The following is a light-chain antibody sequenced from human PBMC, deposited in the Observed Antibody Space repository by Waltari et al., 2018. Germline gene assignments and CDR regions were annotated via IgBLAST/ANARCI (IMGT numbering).Light chain of an antibody. J-gene: IGKJ1*01. CDR2: AAS. CDR1: QGVSTY. V-gene: IGKV1-8*01. CDR3: QQYHTYPWT. Sequence: AIRMTQSPASLSASTGDRVTISCRASQGVSTYLAWYQQKPGKAPRLLIYAASPLESGVPSKFSGSGSGTDFTLTISCLQSEDFATYYCQQYHTYPWTFGQGTKVEI.